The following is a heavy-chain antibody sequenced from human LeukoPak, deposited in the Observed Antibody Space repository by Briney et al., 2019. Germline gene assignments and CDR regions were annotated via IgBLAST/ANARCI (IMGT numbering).Heavy chain of an antibody. D-gene: IGHD3-10*02. CDR1: GFTFSSYG. V-gene: IGHV3-23*01. Sequence: GGSLRLSCAASGFTFSSYGMSWVRQAPGKGLEWVSAISGSGGSTYYADSVKGRFTISRDNAKNSLYLQMNSLRAEDTAVYYCARGVVRDYFDYWGQGTLVTVSS. CDR3: ARGVVRDYFDY. CDR2: ISGSGGST. J-gene: IGHJ4*02.